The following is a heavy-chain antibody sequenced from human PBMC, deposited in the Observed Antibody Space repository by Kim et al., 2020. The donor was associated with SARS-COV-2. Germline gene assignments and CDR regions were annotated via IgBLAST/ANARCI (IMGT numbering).Heavy chain of an antibody. CDR2: INPDGTST. J-gene: IGHJ1*01. CDR1: GFTFSGYW. CDR3: TRVGGDGGDSTWGR. Sequence: GGSLRLSCAASGFTFSGYWMHWVRQVPGKGLVWVSRINPDGTSTTYADSVQGRVTITRDNAKNTLYLQMNSLTVDDTAVYYCTRVGGDGGDSTWGRWGQG. D-gene: IGHD2-21*02. V-gene: IGHV3-74*01.